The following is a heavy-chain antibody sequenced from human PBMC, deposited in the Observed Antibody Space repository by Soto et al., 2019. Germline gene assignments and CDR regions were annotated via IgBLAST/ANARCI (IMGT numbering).Heavy chain of an antibody. CDR2: IIPIFGTA. J-gene: IGHJ6*02. D-gene: IGHD1-26*01. Sequence: SVKVSCKASGGTFSSYAISWVRQAPGQGLEWMGGIIPIFGTANYAQKFQGRVTITADESTSTAYMELSSLRSEDTAVYYCARGRATGYYYYYGMDVWGQGTTVTVSS. CDR1: GGTFSSYA. CDR3: ARGRATGYYYYYGMDV. V-gene: IGHV1-69*13.